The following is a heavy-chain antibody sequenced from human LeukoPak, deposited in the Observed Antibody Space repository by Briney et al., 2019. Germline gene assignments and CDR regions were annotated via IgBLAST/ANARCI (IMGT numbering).Heavy chain of an antibody. Sequence: SETLSLTCAVYGGSFSGYYWSWIRQPPGKGLEWIGEINHSGSTNYNPSLKSRVTISVDTSKNQFSLKLSSVTAADTAVYYCARGRPLDPWAREPWSPSPQ. CDR2: INHSGST. J-gene: IGHJ5*02. CDR3: ARGRPLDP. V-gene: IGHV4-34*01. CDR1: GGSFSGYY.